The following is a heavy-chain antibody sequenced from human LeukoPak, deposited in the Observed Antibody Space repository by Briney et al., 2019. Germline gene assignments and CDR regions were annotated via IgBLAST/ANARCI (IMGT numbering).Heavy chain of an antibody. CDR1: GFTFSSYW. D-gene: IGHD3-22*01. CDR3: ARDTPDSSGYYAYFDY. J-gene: IGHJ4*02. Sequence: GGSLRLSCAASGFTFSSYWMHWVRHAPGKGLVWVSRINSDGGSTSYADSVKGRFTISRDNAKNTLYLQMNSLRAEDTAVYYCARDTPDSSGYYAYFDYWGQGTLVTVSS. CDR2: INSDGGST. V-gene: IGHV3-74*01.